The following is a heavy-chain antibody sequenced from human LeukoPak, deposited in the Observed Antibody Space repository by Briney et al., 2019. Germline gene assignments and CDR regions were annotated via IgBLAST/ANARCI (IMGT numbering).Heavy chain of an antibody. J-gene: IGHJ4*02. CDR2: ISGSSSVI. V-gene: IGHV3-48*01. Sequence: GGSLRLSCTASGFTFSSYSMNWVRQAPGKGLEWVSYISGSSSVIYHVDSVKGRFTISRDNAKNSLYLQMNGLTAADTAVYYCARDRRGDSYGPLESWGQGTLVTVSS. CDR1: GFTFSSYS. CDR3: ARDRRGDSYGPLES. D-gene: IGHD5-18*01.